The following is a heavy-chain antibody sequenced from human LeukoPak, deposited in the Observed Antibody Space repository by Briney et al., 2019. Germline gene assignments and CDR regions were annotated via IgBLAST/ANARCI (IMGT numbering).Heavy chain of an antibody. D-gene: IGHD3-3*01. CDR2: ISAYNGNT. V-gene: IGHV1-18*01. J-gene: IGHJ5*02. Sequence: EASVKVSCKASGYTFTSYGISWVRQAPGQGLEWMGWISAYNGNTNYAQKFQGRVTITTDESTSTAYMELSSLRSEDTAVYYCARDHDSFDPWGQGTLVTVSS. CDR3: ARDHDSFDP. CDR1: GYTFTSYG.